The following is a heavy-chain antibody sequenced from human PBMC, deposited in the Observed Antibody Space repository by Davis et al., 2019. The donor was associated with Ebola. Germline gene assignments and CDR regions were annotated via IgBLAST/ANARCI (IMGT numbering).Heavy chain of an antibody. J-gene: IGHJ6*03. CDR1: GFTFSSYS. Sequence: PGGSLRLSCAASGFTFSSYSMNWVRQAPGKGLEWVSYISSSSSYIYYADSVKGRFTISRDNAKNSLYLQMNSLRAEDTAVYYCARVRKHCSSTSCYPYYYYYYMDVWGKGTTVTVSS. D-gene: IGHD2-2*01. CDR3: ARVRKHCSSTSCYPYYYYYYMDV. CDR2: ISSSSSYI. V-gene: IGHV3-21*01.